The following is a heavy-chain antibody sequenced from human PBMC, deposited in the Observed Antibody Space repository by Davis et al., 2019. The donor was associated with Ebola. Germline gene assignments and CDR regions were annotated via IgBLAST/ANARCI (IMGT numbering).Heavy chain of an antibody. V-gene: IGHV4-59*12. CDR1: GGSINNYF. J-gene: IGHJ4*02. D-gene: IGHD3-22*01. CDR3: ARDAYYYDSSGHPPLDC. Sequence: SETLSLTCTVSGGSINNYFWSWIRQPPGKGLEWIGNIHYLGNTNYNPSLKSRVTTSVDTSKNQFSLKLSSVTAADTAVYYCARDAYYYDSSGHPPLDCWGQGTLVTVSS. CDR2: IHYLGNT.